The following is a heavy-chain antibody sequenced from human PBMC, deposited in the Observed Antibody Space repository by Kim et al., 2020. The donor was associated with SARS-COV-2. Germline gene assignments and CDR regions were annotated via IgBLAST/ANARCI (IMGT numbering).Heavy chain of an antibody. Sequence: GGSLRLSCAASGFTFSSYDMHWVRQATGKGLEWVSAIGTAGDTYYPGSVKGRFTISRENAKNSLYLQMNSLRAGDTAVYYCARQGRDGSGSYYNPAPFDYWGHGTLVTVSS. CDR1: GFTFSSYD. D-gene: IGHD3-10*01. CDR3: ARQGRDGSGSYYNPAPFDY. V-gene: IGHV3-13*01. CDR2: IGTAGDT. J-gene: IGHJ4*01.